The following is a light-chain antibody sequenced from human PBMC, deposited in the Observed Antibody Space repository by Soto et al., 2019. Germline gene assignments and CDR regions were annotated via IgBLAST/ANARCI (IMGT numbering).Light chain of an antibody. CDR1: SSDVGGYNY. CDR2: EVS. Sequence: QSALTQPPSASGSPGQSVTLSCTGTSSDVGGYNYVSWYQQHPGKAPKHMIYEVSKRPSGVPDRFSGSKSGNTASLTVSGLQAEDEADYYCSSYAGSNNFPYVFGTGTKLTVL. CDR3: SSYAGSNNFPYV. V-gene: IGLV2-8*01. J-gene: IGLJ1*01.